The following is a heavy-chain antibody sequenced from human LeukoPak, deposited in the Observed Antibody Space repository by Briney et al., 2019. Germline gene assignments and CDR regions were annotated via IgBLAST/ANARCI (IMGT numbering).Heavy chain of an antibody. CDR1: GFTFSSYE. V-gene: IGHV3-48*03. CDR2: ISDSGNTI. CDR3: ARVTSSY. J-gene: IGHJ4*02. Sequence: SGGSLRLSCTASGFTFSSYEMIWVRQAPAKGLEWLSYISDSGNTIYYADSVKGRFTVSRDNAKSSLFLQMNSLRVEDTAVYYCARVTSSYWGQGTLVTVSS.